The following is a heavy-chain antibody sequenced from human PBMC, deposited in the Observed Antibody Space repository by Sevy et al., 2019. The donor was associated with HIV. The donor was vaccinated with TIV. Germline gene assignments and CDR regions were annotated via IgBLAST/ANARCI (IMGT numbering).Heavy chain of an antibody. CDR1: GYTFTVYS. CDR2: INPNSGAT. CDR3: ARGVAVPAQGHFEY. V-gene: IGHV1-2*06. Sequence: ASVKVSCKASGYTFTVYSSHWVRQAPGQGLEWMGRINPNSGATNYAQKFQGRVTMTRDTSISTAYMELSRLTSDDTAVYYCARGVAVPAQGHFEYWGQGTLVTVSS. D-gene: IGHD2-2*01. J-gene: IGHJ4*02.